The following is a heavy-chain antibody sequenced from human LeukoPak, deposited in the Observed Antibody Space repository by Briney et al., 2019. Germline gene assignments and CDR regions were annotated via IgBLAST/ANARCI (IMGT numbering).Heavy chain of an antibody. CDR1: GSTFTGCY. CDR3: ARESVVAATFDY. D-gene: IGHD2-15*01. J-gene: IGHJ4*02. Sequence: ASVKVSCKASGSTFTGCYMHWVRQAPGQGLEWLGWINPNSGGTNYAQKFQGRVTMTRDTSISTDYRELSRLRSDGTDVYYCARESVVAATFDYWGQGTLVTVSS. V-gene: IGHV1-2*02. CDR2: INPNSGGT.